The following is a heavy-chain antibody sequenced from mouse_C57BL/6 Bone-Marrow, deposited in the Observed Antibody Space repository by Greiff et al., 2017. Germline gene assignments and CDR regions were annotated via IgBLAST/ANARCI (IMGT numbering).Heavy chain of an antibody. CDR3: ARHRNYGSSHWYFDV. CDR2: ISNLAYSI. Sequence: DVHLVESGGGLVQPGGSLKLSCAASGFTFSDYGMAWVRQAPRKGPEWVAFISNLAYSIYYADTVTGRFTISRENAKNTLYLEMCILRSEDTAMYSCARHRNYGSSHWYFDVWGTGTTVTVSS. V-gene: IGHV5-15*01. D-gene: IGHD1-1*01. CDR1: GFTFSDYG. J-gene: IGHJ1*03.